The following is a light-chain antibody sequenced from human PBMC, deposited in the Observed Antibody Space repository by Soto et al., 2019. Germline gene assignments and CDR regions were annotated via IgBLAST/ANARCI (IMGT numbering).Light chain of an antibody. CDR2: YAS. CDR3: QHYSNWPPT. CDR1: ESVHSN. Sequence: EMVMTQSPATLSVSPGERVTLSCRASESVHSNLAWYQQKPGQGPSLLIYYASTRVTAVPDRFSGSGSGTECTLAISSLQSEDFGVYYCQHYSNWPPTFGPGTKVEIK. J-gene: IGKJ3*01. V-gene: IGKV3-15*01.